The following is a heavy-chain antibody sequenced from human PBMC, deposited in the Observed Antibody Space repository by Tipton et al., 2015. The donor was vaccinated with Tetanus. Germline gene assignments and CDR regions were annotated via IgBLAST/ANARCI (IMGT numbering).Heavy chain of an antibody. Sequence: TLSLTCTVSGGSISSGGYYWSWIRQHPGKGLEWIGYIYYSGTTYYNPSLKSRVTISVDTSKNQFSLKLSSVTAADTAVYCCARERVNLAVAAGFDYWGQGTLVTVSS. CDR3: ARERVNLAVAAGFDY. CDR2: IYYSGTT. CDR1: GGSISSGGYY. J-gene: IGHJ4*02. D-gene: IGHD6-19*01. V-gene: IGHV4-31*03.